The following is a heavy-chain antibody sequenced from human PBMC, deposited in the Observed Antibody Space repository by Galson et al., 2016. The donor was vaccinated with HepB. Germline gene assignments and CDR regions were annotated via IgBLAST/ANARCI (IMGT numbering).Heavy chain of an antibody. D-gene: IGHD2-2*01. J-gene: IGHJ4*02. V-gene: IGHV3-30*18. CDR3: AKDGRIYCSSASCHDHFHY. CDR1: GFTFSSYG. CDR2: ISYDGSNK. Sequence: SLRLSCAASGFTFSSYGMHLVRQAPGKGLEWVAFISYDGSNKKYADSVKGRFTISRDNSKKTLYLQMNSLRAEDTAVYYCAKDGRIYCSSASCHDHFHYWGQGTLVTVSS.